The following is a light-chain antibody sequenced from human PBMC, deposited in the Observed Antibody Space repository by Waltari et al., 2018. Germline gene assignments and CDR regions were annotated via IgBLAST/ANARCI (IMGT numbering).Light chain of an antibody. J-gene: IGLJ2*01. V-gene: IGLV3-1*01. CDR2: QDT. CDR1: ELGDKY. CDR3: QAWDNFTVA. Sequence: SYELTQPPSVSVSPGQTASISCSGDELGDKYACWYRQKPGQSPVLVLYQDTKRPSGTPERFSGSNSGITATLTIRGTQPVDEADYYCQAWDNFTVAFGGGTKLSVL.